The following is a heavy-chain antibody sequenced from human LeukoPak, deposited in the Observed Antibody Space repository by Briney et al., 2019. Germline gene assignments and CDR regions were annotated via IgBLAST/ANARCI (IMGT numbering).Heavy chain of an antibody. CDR1: GYTFTGYY. V-gene: IGHV1-2*02. Sequence: ASVKVSCKASGYTFTGYYMHWVRQAPGHGLEWMGWITPNSGGTNYAQKFQGRVTMTRDTSISTAYMELSRLRSDDTAVYYCALVWSGYKYYFDYWGQGTLVTVSS. J-gene: IGHJ4*02. CDR2: ITPNSGGT. CDR3: ALVWSGYKYYFDY. D-gene: IGHD3-3*01.